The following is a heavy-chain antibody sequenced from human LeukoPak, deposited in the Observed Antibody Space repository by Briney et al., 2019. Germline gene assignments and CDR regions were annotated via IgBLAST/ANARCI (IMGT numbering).Heavy chain of an antibody. J-gene: IGHJ4*02. V-gene: IGHV3-23*01. CDR2: ISGSGGST. CDR1: GFTFSSYA. Sequence: PGGSLRLSCAASGFTFSSYAMSWVRQAPGKGLEWVSAISGSGGSTYYADSVKGRFTISRDNSKNTLYLQMNSLRAEDTAVYYCAKVWAAAGTKYYYDSSGYYYFDYWGQGTLVTVSS. CDR3: AKVWAAAGTKYYYDSSGYYYFDY. D-gene: IGHD3-22*01.